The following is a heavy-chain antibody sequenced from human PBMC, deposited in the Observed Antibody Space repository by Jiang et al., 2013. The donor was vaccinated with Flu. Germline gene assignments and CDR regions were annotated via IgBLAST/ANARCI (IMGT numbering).Heavy chain of an antibody. CDR1: GFTFSSSA. V-gene: IGHV1-58*01. CDR3: AADRHIVGATSYYYYGMDV. J-gene: IGHJ6*01. Sequence: EVKKPGTSVKVSCKASGFTFSSSAVQWVRQARGQRLEWIGWIVVGSGKTNYAQKFQERVTITRDMSTSTAYMELSGLRSEDTAVYYCAADRHIVGATSYYYYGMDVVGPKGPRSPSPQ. CDR2: IVVGSGKT. D-gene: IGHD1-26*01.